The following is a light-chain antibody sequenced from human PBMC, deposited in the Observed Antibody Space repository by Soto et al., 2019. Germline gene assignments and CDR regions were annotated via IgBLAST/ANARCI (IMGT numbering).Light chain of an antibody. J-gene: IGLJ3*02. V-gene: IGLV2-23*02. CDR1: SSDLGAYNL. Sequence: QSALTQPASVSGSPGQSITISCAGTSSDLGAYNLVSWYQQHPGNAPKLVIYEVTKRPSGVSNRFSGSKSDNTASLTISGLQTEDEAHYYCCSSAGPSTWVFGGGTKVTVL. CDR3: CSSAGPSTWV. CDR2: EVT.